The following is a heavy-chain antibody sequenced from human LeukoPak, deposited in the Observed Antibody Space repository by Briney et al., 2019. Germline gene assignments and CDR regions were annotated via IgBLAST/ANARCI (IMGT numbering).Heavy chain of an antibody. Sequence: GASVKVSCKASGYTFTSYAMHWVRQAPGQRLEWMGWINAGNGNTKYSQKFQGRVTITRDTSASTAYMELSSLRSEDTAVYYCARGEPYCSSTSCLMGDYWGQGTLVTVSS. CDR2: INAGNGNT. J-gene: IGHJ4*02. CDR3: ARGEPYCSSTSCLMGDY. CDR1: GYTFTSYA. V-gene: IGHV1-3*01. D-gene: IGHD2-2*01.